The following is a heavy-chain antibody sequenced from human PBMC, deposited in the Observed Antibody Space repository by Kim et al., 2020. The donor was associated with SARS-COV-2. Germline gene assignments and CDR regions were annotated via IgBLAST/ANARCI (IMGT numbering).Heavy chain of an antibody. Sequence: GGSLRLSCAASGFTFSSYSMNWVRQAPGKGLEWVSSISSSSSYIYYADSVKGRFTISRDNAKNSLYLQMNSLRAEDTAVYYCARDHLVVVVAAYYGMDVWGQGTTVTVSS. J-gene: IGHJ6*02. CDR1: GFTFSSYS. CDR2: ISSSSSYI. V-gene: IGHV3-21*01. CDR3: ARDHLVVVVAAYYGMDV. D-gene: IGHD2-15*01.